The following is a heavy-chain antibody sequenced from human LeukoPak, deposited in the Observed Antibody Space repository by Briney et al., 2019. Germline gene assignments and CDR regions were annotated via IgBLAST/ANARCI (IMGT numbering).Heavy chain of an antibody. CDR3: ASRFRGGYCSSTSCYTAYYYYYMDV. V-gene: IGHV1-46*01. Sequence: ASVKVSCMASGYSLTYYYIHWVRQAPGQGLEWMGTINPSGGSTTYAQKFQGRVIMTGDTSTSTVYMELSGVTSEDTAVYYCASRFRGGYCSSTSCYTAYYYYYMDVWGKGTTVTVSS. CDR2: INPSGGST. D-gene: IGHD2-2*02. CDR1: GYSLTYYY. J-gene: IGHJ6*03.